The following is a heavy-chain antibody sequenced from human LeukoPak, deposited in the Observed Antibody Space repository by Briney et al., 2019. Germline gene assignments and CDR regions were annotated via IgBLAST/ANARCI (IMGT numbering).Heavy chain of an antibody. J-gene: IGHJ5*02. CDR3: ASFSWGSGSYNQEAIWSWFDP. Sequence: TSETLSLTCTVSGGSISSYYWSWIRQPPGKGLEWIGYISHSGSTNYNSSLKSRVTISVDTSKNQFSLKLSSVTAADTAVYYCASFSWGSGSYNQEAIWSWFDPWGQGTLVTVSS. D-gene: IGHD3-10*01. V-gene: IGHV4-59*08. CDR2: ISHSGST. CDR1: GGSISSYY.